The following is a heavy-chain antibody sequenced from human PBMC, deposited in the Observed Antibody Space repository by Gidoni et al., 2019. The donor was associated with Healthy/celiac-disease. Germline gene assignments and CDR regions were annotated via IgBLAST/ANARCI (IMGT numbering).Heavy chain of an antibody. Sequence: EVQLLESGGGLVQPGGSLRLSCTASGFTCSSYAMSWVRQAPGKGLEWVSAIIGSGGSTYYADSVKGRFTISRDNSKNTLYLQMNSLRAEDTAVYYCAKDTAMVTALFDYWGQGTLVTVSS. D-gene: IGHD5-18*01. J-gene: IGHJ4*02. CDR1: GFTCSSYA. CDR3: AKDTAMVTALFDY. CDR2: IIGSGGST. V-gene: IGHV3-23*01.